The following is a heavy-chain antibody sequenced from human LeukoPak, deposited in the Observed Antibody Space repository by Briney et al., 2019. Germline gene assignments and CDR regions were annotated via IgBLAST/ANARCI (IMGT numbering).Heavy chain of an antibody. CDR1: GFTFSSHW. CDR2: MDTDGSNI. CDR3: ARGGEGYNGPGFN. V-gene: IGHV3-74*01. Sequence: GGSLRLSCAASGFTFSSHWMHWVRQAPGKGLVRVSRMDTDGSNINYADSVKGRFTISRDNAKNTLYLQMNSLRAEDTAVYYCARGGEGYNGPGFNWGQGTLVTVSS. J-gene: IGHJ4*02. D-gene: IGHD5-12*01.